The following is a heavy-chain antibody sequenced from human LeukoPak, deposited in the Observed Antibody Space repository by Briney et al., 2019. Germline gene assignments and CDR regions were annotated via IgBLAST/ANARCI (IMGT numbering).Heavy chain of an antibody. CDR2: INPNSGGT. CDR3: ATPVGSSGILV. CDR1: GYTFTGYY. V-gene: IGHV1-2*06. J-gene: IGHJ4*02. D-gene: IGHD6-19*01. Sequence: RASVKVSCKASGYTFTGYYMHWVRQAPGRGLEWMGRINPNSGGTNYAQEFQGRVTMTRDTSISTAYMELSRLRSDDTAVYYCATPVGSSGILVWGQGTLVTVSS.